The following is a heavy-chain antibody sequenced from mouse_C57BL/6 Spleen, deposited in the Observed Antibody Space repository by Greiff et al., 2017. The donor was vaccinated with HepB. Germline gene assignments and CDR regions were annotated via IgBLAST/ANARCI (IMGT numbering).Heavy chain of an antibody. Sequence: VQLQQPGAELVMPGASVKLSCKASGYTFTSYWMHWVKQRPGQGLEWIGEIDPSDSYTNYNQKFKGKSTLTLDTSSSTAYMQLSSLTSEDSAVYYCARHGSSPFYAMDYWGQGTSVTVSS. D-gene: IGHD1-1*01. CDR1: GYTFTSYW. J-gene: IGHJ4*01. V-gene: IGHV1-69*01. CDR3: ARHGSSPFYAMDY. CDR2: IDPSDSYT.